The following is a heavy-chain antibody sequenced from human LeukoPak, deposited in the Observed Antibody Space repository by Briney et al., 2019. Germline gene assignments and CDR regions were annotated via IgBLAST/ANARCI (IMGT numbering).Heavy chain of an antibody. D-gene: IGHD4-17*01. J-gene: IGHJ3*02. V-gene: IGHV3-11*01. CDR2: ISSSGSTI. Sequence: GGSLRLSCEVSGFTFSDYYMSWIRQAPGKGLEGVSYISSSGSTIYYADSVKRRFTISRDNSKNTLYLQMTSLRVEDTAVYYCARDPNGDYIGAFEIWGQGTMVTVSS. CDR3: ARDPNGDYIGAFEI. CDR1: GFTFSDYY.